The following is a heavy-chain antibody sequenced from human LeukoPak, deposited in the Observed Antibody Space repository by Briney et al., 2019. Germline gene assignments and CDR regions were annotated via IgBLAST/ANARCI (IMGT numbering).Heavy chain of an antibody. J-gene: IGHJ4*02. CDR1: GFTFSSYA. CDR2: ISGSGGST. V-gene: IGHV3-23*01. D-gene: IGHD5-18*01. CDR3: ANGGLWLPTRSD. Sequence: GGSLRLSCAAFGFTFSSYAMSWVRQAPGEGLEWVSSISGSGGSTYYADSVKGRFTISRDNSKNTLYLQMNSLRAEDTAVYYCANGGLWLPTRSDWGQGTLVTVSS.